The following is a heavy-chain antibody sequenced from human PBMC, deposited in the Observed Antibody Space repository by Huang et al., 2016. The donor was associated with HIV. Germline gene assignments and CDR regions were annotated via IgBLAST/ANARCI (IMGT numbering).Heavy chain of an antibody. D-gene: IGHD3-10*01. CDR2: IMPICGSA. Sequence: QVQLVQSGAEVKKPGSSVKVSCKASGGTFNSYAFSWVRQAPGQGFEWRRGGQAPGQGFEWMGGIMPICGSANYAQKFQGRVTITADESTSTAYMELTSLRAEGTAVYYWARSRFKGRPSSWFAEDQYYYMDVWGKGTTVTVSS. V-gene: IGHV1-69*13. CDR3: ARSRFKGRPSSWFAEDQYYYMDV. CDR1: GGTFNSYA. J-gene: IGHJ6*03.